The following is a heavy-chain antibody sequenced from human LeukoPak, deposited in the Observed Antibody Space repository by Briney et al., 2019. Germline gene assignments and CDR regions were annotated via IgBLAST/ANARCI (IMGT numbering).Heavy chain of an antibody. D-gene: IGHD3-16*01. V-gene: IGHV4-59*08. CDR3: VRRDQYVSADY. CDR1: GGSITDYY. CDR2: IYYSGNT. J-gene: IGHJ4*02. Sequence: SETLSLTCTVSGGSITDYYWSWIRQPPGKGLEWIGYIYYSGNTNYNPSLKSRVAISVDTSNQFSLRLTSATAADTAVYSCVRRDQYVSADYWGQGTLVTVSS.